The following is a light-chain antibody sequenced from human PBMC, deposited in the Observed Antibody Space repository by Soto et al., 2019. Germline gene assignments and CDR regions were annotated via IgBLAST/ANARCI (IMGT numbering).Light chain of an antibody. Sequence: EIVLTQSPATLSLSPGESAPLSCRASPSVTNYLAWYQQNPGQPPRLLIYGAFNRAAGIPARFSGSGSGTDFTLTISSLEPEDSAVYYCQQRNIWPPVTVGQGTRLEIK. CDR3: QQRNIWPPVT. J-gene: IGKJ5*01. CDR2: GAF. CDR1: PSVTNY. V-gene: IGKV3-11*01.